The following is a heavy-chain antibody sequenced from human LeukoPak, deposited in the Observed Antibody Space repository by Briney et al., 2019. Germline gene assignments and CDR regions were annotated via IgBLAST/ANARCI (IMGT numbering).Heavy chain of an antibody. CDR2: IYYSGST. V-gene: IGHV4-59*01. J-gene: IGHJ4*02. CDR1: GGSISSYY. CDR3: ARGAAYYDYVWGSYRLYYFDY. Sequence: PSETLSLTCTVSGGSISSYYWSWIRQPPGKGLEWIGYIYYSGSTNYNPSLKSRVTISVDTSKNQFSLKLSSVTAADTAVYYCARGAAYYDYVWGSYRLYYFDYLGQGTLVTVSS. D-gene: IGHD3-16*02.